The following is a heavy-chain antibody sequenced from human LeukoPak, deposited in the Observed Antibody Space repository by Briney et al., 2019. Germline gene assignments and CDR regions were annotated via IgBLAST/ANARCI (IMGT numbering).Heavy chain of an antibody. CDR2: INPSDDST. D-gene: IGHD2-15*01. CDR3: ANQGSGGSSGFDY. CDR1: GYTFTTYF. J-gene: IGHJ4*02. Sequence: GASVKVSCKASGYTFTTYFIHWVRQAPGQGLEWMGIINPSDDSTGYALKFQDRLTMTRDLSTGTVYMELSSLRSEDTAVYYCANQGSGGSSGFDYWGQGTLVTVSS. V-gene: IGHV1-46*01.